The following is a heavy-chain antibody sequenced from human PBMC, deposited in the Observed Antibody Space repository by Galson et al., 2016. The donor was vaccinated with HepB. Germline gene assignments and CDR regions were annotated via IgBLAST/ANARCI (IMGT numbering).Heavy chain of an antibody. CDR3: AASVGASGGYDV. D-gene: IGHD5-12*01. Sequence: SLRLSCAASGFTVSGTYMTWVRQAPGKGPEWVSVITSGDKTSYADSVKGRFTVSRDISKNTLYLQMNSLKVDDTAVYYCAASVGASGGYDVWGQGTMVTVSS. J-gene: IGHJ3*01. V-gene: IGHV3-53*01. CDR2: ITSGDKT. CDR1: GFTVSGTY.